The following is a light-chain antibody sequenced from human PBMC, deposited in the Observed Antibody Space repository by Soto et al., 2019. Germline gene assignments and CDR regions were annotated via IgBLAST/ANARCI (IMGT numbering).Light chain of an antibody. CDR1: QSVTSSH. CDR2: DTS. J-gene: IGKJ2*01. V-gene: IGKV3-20*01. CDR3: QHYGGSPLYT. Sequence: EIVLTQSPGTPSLSPGERATLSCRASQSVTSSHLAWYQQKPGQAPRLLIYDTSRRATGIPDRFSGSASGTDFTLTVSRLEPEDFAVYYCQHYGGSPLYTFGQGTKMEIK.